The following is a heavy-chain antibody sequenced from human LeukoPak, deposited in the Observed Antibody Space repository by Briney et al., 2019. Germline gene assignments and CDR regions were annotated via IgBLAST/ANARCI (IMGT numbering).Heavy chain of an antibody. CDR1: GYSVSSGYY. J-gene: IGHJ4*02. Sequence: SETLSLTCAVSGYSVSSGYYWGWIRQTPRKGLEWIATISHSGSSYYNPSLKSRVTISLDTSKNQFSLRLSSVTAADTAVYYCARLGNGGYVDYWGQGTLVTVSS. CDR3: ARLGNGGYVDY. CDR2: ISHSGSS. D-gene: IGHD4-23*01. V-gene: IGHV4-38-2*01.